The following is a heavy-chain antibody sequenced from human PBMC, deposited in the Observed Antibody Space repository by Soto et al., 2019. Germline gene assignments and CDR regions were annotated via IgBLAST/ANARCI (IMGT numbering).Heavy chain of an antibody. CDR1: GFSLTRGVA. V-gene: IGHV2-5*02. J-gene: IGHJ6*02. CDR3: ARDSYGSGYGMDV. Sequence: QITLKESGPTLVKPTQTLTLTCTFSGFSLTRGVAVGWIRQPPGKALEWLALIYWDDDKRYSPSLKSRLTITKDTSKNQVVLTMTNLGPVDTATYYCARDSYGSGYGMDVWGQGTTVTFSS. CDR2: IYWDDDK. D-gene: IGHD3-10*01.